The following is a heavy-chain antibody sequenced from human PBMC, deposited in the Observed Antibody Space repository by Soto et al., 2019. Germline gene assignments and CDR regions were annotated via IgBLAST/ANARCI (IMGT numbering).Heavy chain of an antibody. D-gene: IGHD1-20*01. CDR2: VYHIGST. CDR3: TRFKYKSRFNWFHP. J-gene: IGHJ5*02. CDR1: GASINSDY. Sequence: SETLSLTCTVSGASINSDYWSWIRQAPGKGLEWIGYVYHIGSTDYNPSLKSRVTISIDKSKNQLSLNLRSVTAADTAVYFCTRFKYKSRFNWFHPWGQGTQV. V-gene: IGHV4-59*03.